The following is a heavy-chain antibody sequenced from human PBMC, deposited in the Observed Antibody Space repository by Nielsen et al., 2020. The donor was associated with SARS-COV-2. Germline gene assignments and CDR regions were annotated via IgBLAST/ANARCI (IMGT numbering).Heavy chain of an antibody. CDR3: ARDLQYYGMDV. CDR1: GFTFRSYA. Sequence: GGSLRLSCAASGFTFRSYAMNWVRQAPGKGLEWVSVIYSGGSTYYADSVKGRFTISRDNSKNTLYLQMNSLRAEDTAVYYCARDLQYYGMDVWGQGTTVTVSS. CDR2: IYSGGST. J-gene: IGHJ6*02. V-gene: IGHV3-53*01.